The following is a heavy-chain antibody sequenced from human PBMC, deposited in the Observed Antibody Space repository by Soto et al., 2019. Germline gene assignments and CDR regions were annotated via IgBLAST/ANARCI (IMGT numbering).Heavy chain of an antibody. J-gene: IGHJ5*02. CDR2: VNPNSGNT. V-gene: IGHV1-8*01. CDR3: SAQLNSP. Sequence: QVQLVQSGAEVKKPGASVKVSCKASGYTSTSYDINWVRQATGQGLEWMGWVNPNSGNTGYAQKFQGRVTMTTNTSISTAYMELSSLTSEDTAVYYCSAQLNSPWGQGTLVTVSS. CDR1: GYTSTSYD. D-gene: IGHD1-1*01.